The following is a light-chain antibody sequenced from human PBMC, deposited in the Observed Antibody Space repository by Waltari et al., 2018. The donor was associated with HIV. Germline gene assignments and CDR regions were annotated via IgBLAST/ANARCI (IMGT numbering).Light chain of an antibody. J-gene: IGLJ2*01. CDR1: SSNIGAGYY. CDR3: QSYDTSLSGSGV. Sequence: QSVLTQPPSVSGAPGQRVTISCTGSSSNIGAGYYVHWYQQLPGTAPRVLIYGNSNRPSGVPDRFSGSKSGTSASLAITGLQAEDEADYYCQSYDTSLSGSGVFGGGTKLTVL. CDR2: GNS. V-gene: IGLV1-40*01.